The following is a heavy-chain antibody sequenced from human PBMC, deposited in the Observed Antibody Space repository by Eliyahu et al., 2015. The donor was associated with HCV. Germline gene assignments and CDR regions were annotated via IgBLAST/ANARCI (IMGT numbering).Heavy chain of an antibody. J-gene: IGHJ2*01. D-gene: IGHD3-22*01. CDR2: IYSYNGET. CDR1: GYTXTNFG. Sequence: QVQLVQSGAAVKKPGASVKVSCKXSGYTXTNFGIHWVRQAPGQGLEWLGWIYSYNGETSYAQNLQGRVTMTTDTTTNTGYMELRSLRSDDTAVYFCARGVRYDISGPQFDLWGRGTLVTVSS. CDR3: ARGVRYDISGPQFDL. V-gene: IGHV1-18*01.